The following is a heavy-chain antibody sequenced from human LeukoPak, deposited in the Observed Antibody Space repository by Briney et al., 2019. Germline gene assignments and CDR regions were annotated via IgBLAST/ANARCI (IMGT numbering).Heavy chain of an antibody. CDR3: PRVRGSGNRLGYCDY. CDR1: GFTFSDYE. J-gene: IGHJ4*02. CDR2: IGSSGTTI. Sequence: PGGSPRLSCAASGFTFSDYEMNWVRQAPGKGLEWISYIGSSGTTIYYADSVKGRFTISRDNAKNSMYLQMNGLRVEDMSVYYCPRVRGSGNRLGYCDYWGQGTLVTVSS. D-gene: IGHD3-10*01. V-gene: IGHV3-48*03.